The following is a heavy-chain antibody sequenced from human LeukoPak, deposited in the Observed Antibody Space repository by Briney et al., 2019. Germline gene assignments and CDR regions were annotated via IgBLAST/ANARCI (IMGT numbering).Heavy chain of an antibody. V-gene: IGHV3-48*01. CDR3: ARVRGLQLWVPIDY. CDR1: GFTFSDYY. J-gene: IGHJ4*02. D-gene: IGHD5-18*01. Sequence: GGSLRLSCAASGFTFSDYYMNWVRQAPGKGLEWVSYISSSSSTIYYADSVKGRFTISRDNAKNSLYLQMNSLRAEDTAVYYCARVRGLQLWVPIDYWGQGTLVTVSS. CDR2: ISSSSSTI.